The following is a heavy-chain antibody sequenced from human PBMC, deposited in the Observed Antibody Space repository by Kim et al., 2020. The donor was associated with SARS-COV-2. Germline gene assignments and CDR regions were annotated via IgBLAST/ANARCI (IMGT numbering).Heavy chain of an antibody. CDR3: AKDMGYCSGGSCYSGGYGGFDY. CDR1: GFTFDDYA. Sequence: GGSLRLSCAASGFTFDDYAMHWVRQAPGKGLEWVSGISWNSGSIGYADSVKGRFTISRDNAKNSLYLQMNSLRAEDTALYYCAKDMGYCSGGSCYSGGYGGFDYWGQGTLVTVSS. CDR2: ISWNSGSI. D-gene: IGHD2-15*01. V-gene: IGHV3-9*01. J-gene: IGHJ4*02.